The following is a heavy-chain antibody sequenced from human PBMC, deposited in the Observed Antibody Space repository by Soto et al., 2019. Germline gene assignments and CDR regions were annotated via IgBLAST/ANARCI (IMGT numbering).Heavy chain of an antibody. CDR2: MDPNSGGT. J-gene: IGHJ6*02. Sequence: GASVKVSCKASGYTFTTYDINWVRQAPGQGLEWLGWMDPNSGGTGYAQNFQGRITMTRNISRNTAHMELSGLQSEDTAVYYCARERKFDFWRKGLDVWGQGTTVTVSS. D-gene: IGHD3-3*01. CDR3: ARERKFDFWRKGLDV. V-gene: IGHV1-8*01. CDR1: GYTFTTYD.